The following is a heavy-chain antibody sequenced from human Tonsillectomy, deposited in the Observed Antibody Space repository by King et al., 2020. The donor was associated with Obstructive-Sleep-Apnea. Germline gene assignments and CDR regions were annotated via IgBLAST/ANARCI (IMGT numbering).Heavy chain of an antibody. CDR2: ISWNSGSI. CDR1: GFTFDDYA. Sequence: VQLVESGGGLVQPGRSLRLSCSASGFTFDDYAMHWVRQAPGKGLEWVSGISWNSGSIDYADSVKGRFTISRDNAKNSLYLQMNSLRAEDTALYYCAKVLSWDGAASSYCGMDVWGPATTVNVSS. J-gene: IGHJ6*02. D-gene: IGHD1-26*01. V-gene: IGHV3-9*01. CDR3: AKVLSWDGAASSYCGMDV.